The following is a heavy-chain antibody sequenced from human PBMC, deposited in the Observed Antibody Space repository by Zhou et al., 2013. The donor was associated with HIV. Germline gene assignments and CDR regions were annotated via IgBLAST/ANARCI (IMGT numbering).Heavy chain of an antibody. D-gene: IGHD6-6*01. J-gene: IGHJ6*03. V-gene: IGHV1-46*01. CDR1: GYTLTDFS. CDR3: ARARKAARNYYYYYMDV. CDR2: INPSGGST. Sequence: QVHLTQSGPEVKKTGASVLVSCKVSGYTLTDFSIHWVRQPPGKGLEWVGIINPSGGSTSYAQKFQGRVTMTRDTSTSTVYMELSSLRSEDTAVYYCARARKAARNYYYYYMDVWGKGTTVTVSS.